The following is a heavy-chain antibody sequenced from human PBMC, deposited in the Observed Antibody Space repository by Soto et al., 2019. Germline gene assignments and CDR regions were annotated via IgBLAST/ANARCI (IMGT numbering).Heavy chain of an antibody. D-gene: IGHD6-19*01. J-gene: IGHJ4*02. CDR2: ISGSGGST. V-gene: IGHV3-23*01. CDR3: SKGSRGWYERFDY. CDR1: GFTFSSYV. Sequence: EVQLLESGGGLVQPGGSLRLSCAASGFTFSSYVMSWVRQAPGKGLEWVQAISGSGGSTYYTDYVKGRFTISRDNSKNTLYLQMNSLRAEDTAVYYCSKGSRGWYERFDYWGQGTLVTVSS.